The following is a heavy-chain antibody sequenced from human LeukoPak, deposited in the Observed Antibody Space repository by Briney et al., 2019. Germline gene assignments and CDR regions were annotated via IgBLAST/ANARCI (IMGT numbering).Heavy chain of an antibody. J-gene: IGHJ4*02. CDR2: ISASGGSI. V-gene: IGHV3-23*01. Sequence: GGSLRLSCAASGFTFSSSAMSWVRQVPGKGLEWVSGISASGGSIYYADSVKGRFTISRDNAKNSLYLQMNSLRAEDTAVYYCARAYYDSSGYYFDYWGQGTLVTVSS. D-gene: IGHD3-22*01. CDR1: GFTFSSSA. CDR3: ARAYYDSSGYYFDY.